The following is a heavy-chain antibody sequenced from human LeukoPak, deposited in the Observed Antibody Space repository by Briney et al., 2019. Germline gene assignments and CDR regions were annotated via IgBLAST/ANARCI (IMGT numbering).Heavy chain of an antibody. CDR2: INPNSGGT. J-gene: IGHJ4*02. CDR3: ATLGSYYGYAFDY. CDR1: GYIFTDYY. V-gene: IGHV1/OR15-1*04. D-gene: IGHD1-26*01. Sequence: ASVKVSCKASGYIFTDYYMHWVRQAPGQELGWMGRINPNSGGTNYAQKFQGRVTMTRDTSISTAYMELSSLRSEDTAVYYCATLGSYYGYAFDYWGQGTLVTVSS.